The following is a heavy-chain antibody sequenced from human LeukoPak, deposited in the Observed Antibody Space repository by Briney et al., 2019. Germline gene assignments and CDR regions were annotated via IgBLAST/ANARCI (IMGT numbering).Heavy chain of an antibody. CDR1: GYTLTELP. V-gene: IGHV1-24*01. Sequence: ASVKVSCKVSGYTLTELPMHWVRQAPGKGLEWMGGFDPEDGETIYAQKFQGRVTMTEDTSTDTAYMELSSLRSEDTAVYYCATGNSSSWYRAGYFQHWGQGTLVTVSS. CDR3: ATGNSSSWYRAGYFQH. CDR2: FDPEDGET. J-gene: IGHJ1*01. D-gene: IGHD6-13*01.